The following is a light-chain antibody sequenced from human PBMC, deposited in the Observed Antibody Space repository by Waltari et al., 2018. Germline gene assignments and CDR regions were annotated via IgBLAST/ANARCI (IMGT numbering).Light chain of an antibody. Sequence: QSALTQPPPASGSPGQSVPIPCTGTSSDVGAYNYVFWYQQHPGKAPKVLIYEVSRRPSGVPDRFSGSKSGNTASLTVSGLQAEDEADYYCSSYADNNKLIFGSGTKVTVL. CDR2: EVS. CDR3: SSYADNNKLI. CDR1: SSDVGAYNY. V-gene: IGLV2-8*01. J-gene: IGLJ1*01.